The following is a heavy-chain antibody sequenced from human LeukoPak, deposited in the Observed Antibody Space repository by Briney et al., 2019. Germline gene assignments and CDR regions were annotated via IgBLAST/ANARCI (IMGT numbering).Heavy chain of an antibody. V-gene: IGHV3-23*01. Sequence: GGSLRLSCAASGFTFSSYAMSWVRQAPGKGLEWVSAISGSGGSTYYADSVKGRFTISRDNSKNTLYLQMNSLRAEDTAVYYCVRDGRGYSAGYFDYWGQRNLVTVAS. CDR3: VRDGRGYSAGYFDY. J-gene: IGHJ4*02. D-gene: IGHD5-18*01. CDR2: ISGSGGST. CDR1: GFTFSSYA.